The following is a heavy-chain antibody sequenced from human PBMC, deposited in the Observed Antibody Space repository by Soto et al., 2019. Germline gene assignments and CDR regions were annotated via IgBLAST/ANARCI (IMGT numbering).Heavy chain of an antibody. V-gene: IGHV3-30*18. D-gene: IGHD1-26*01. Sequence: QVQLVESGGGVVQPGTSLRLSCAASGFTFKTHAMHWVRQAPGKGLEWIAVIAYDGNEKFYADSVKGRFTISRDNSKNALYLQINTLRTEDTAVYYCGKDVGDYVPYYYGVDVWGQGTTVTVSS. J-gene: IGHJ6*02. CDR2: IAYDGNEK. CDR3: GKDVGDYVPYYYGVDV. CDR1: GFTFKTHA.